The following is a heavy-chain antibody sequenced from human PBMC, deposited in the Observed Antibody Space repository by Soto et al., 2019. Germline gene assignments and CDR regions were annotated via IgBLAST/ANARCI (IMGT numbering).Heavy chain of an antibody. V-gene: IGHV4-34*01. CDR1: GGSFSGYY. CDR2: INHSGST. D-gene: IGHD3-3*01. CDR3: TRGVRALTTGQARVLDWLSYYCYGMDV. Sequence: SETLSLTCAVYGGSFSGYYWSWIRQPPGKGLEWIGEINHSGSTNYNPSLKSRVTISVDTSKNQFSLKLSSVTAADAAVYYCTRGVRALTTGQARVLDWLSYYCYGMDVWGQGTTVTLSS. J-gene: IGHJ6*02.